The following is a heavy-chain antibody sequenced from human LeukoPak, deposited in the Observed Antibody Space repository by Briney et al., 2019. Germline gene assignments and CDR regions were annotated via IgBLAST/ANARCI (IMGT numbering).Heavy chain of an antibody. J-gene: IGHJ4*02. V-gene: IGHV3-11*01. D-gene: IGHD3-3*01. CDR1: GFTFSDYY. CDR2: ISSSGSTI. CDR3: ARVRGYDFWSGYRYYFDY. Sequence: PGGSLRLSCAASGFTFSDYYMSWIRQAPGKGLEWVSYISSSGSTIYYADSVKGRFTISRDNSKNTLYLQMNSLRAEDTAVYYCARVRGYDFWSGYRYYFDYWGQGTLVTVSS.